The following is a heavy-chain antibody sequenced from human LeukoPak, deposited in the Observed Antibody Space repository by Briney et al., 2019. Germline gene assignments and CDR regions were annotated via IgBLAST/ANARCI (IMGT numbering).Heavy chain of an antibody. V-gene: IGHV4-34*01. CDR2: INHSGST. D-gene: IGHD3-16*02. Sequence: SETLSLTCAVYGGSFSGYYWSWIRQPPRKGLEWIGEINHSGSTNYNPSLKSRVTISVDTSKNQFSLKLSSVTAADTAVYYCARGRTYDYVWGSYQNFDYWGQGTLVTVSS. CDR3: ARGRTYDYVWGSYQNFDY. J-gene: IGHJ4*02. CDR1: GGSFSGYY.